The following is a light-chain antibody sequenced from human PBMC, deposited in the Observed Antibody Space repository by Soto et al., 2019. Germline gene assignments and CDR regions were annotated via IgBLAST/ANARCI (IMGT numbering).Light chain of an antibody. CDR1: SSNIGSNT. J-gene: IGLJ3*02. CDR3: AAWDDSLIWV. V-gene: IGLV1-44*01. Sequence: QSVLAQPPSASGTPGQRVTISCSGSSSNIGSNTVNWYQQLPGTAPKLLSYSNNQRPSGVTDRFSGSKSGTSASLAISGVQYGDEADYYCAAWDDSLIWVFGGGTKVTVL. CDR2: SNN.